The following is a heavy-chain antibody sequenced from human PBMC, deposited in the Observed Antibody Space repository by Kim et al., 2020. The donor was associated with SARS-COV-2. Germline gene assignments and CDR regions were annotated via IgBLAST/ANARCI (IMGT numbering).Heavy chain of an antibody. V-gene: IGHV3-21*01. Sequence: GGSLRLSCVASGFTFSSYSMNWVRQAPGKGLEWVSSISGSSAYIHYADSVKGRFTISRDNAKNSLYLQMNSLSAEDTAVYYCARAHYDSVWGTRSPGDYWGQGTLVTVSS. CDR1: GFTFSSYS. CDR3: ARAHYDSVWGTRSPGDY. CDR2: ISGSSAYI. D-gene: IGHD3-16*01. J-gene: IGHJ4*01.